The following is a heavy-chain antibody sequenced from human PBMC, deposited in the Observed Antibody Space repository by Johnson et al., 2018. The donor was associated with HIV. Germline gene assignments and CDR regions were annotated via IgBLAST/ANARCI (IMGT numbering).Heavy chain of an antibody. Sequence: VQLVESGGGVVQPGRSLRLSCAASGFTFSSFGMHWVRQAPGKGLEWVAVISYDGSNKYYADSVTGRFTISRDNGRNSLYLQMNSLRAEDTAVYYCARAPEVWELRHPGTFDVWGQGTLVTVSS. D-gene: IGHD3-3*01. CDR1: GFTFSSFG. CDR3: ARAPEVWELRHPGTFDV. CDR2: ISYDGSNK. V-gene: IGHV3-30*19. J-gene: IGHJ3*01.